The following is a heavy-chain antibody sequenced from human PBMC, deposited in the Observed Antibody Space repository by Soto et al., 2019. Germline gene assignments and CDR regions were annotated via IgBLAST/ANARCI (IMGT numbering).Heavy chain of an antibody. CDR3: ERMGKVDSVLAS. Sequence: SETLSLTCTVSGGSVSSGSYYWSWIRQPPGKGLEWIGYIYYSGSTNYNPSLKSRVTISVDTSKNQFSLKLSSVTAADTAVYYGERMGKVDSVLASWGKGPRAPVS. D-gene: IGHD3-3*01. CDR2: IYYSGST. V-gene: IGHV4-61*01. CDR1: GGSVSSGSYY. J-gene: IGHJ5*02.